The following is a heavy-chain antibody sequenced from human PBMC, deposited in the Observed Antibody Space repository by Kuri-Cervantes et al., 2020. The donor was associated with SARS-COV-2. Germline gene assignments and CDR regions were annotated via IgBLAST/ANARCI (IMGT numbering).Heavy chain of an antibody. J-gene: IGHJ6*03. CDR3: ARDVLAGYSLNYYYYMDV. CDR2: IGPSGTTK. CDR1: GFIFSDYY. Sequence: GGSLRLSCTASGFIFSDYYMTWIRQAPGKGLEWVSNIGPSGTTKYYADSVKGRFTISRDNSKNSLYLQMNSLRAEDTAVYYCARDVLAGYSLNYYYYMDVWGKGTTVTVSS. D-gene: IGHD5-18*01. V-gene: IGHV3-11*04.